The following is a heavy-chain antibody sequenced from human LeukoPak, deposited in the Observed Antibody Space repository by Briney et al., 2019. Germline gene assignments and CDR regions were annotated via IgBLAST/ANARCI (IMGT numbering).Heavy chain of an antibody. CDR2: INPNSGSA. V-gene: IGHV1-8*02. CDR1: GYTFTSYE. J-gene: IGHJ5*01. Sequence: ASVKVSCKASGYTFTSYEINWVRQTPGQGLEWMGWINPNSGSAVYAQNFQGRITMTWNTPITTAYMEMSSLRSDDTAIYYCATAEAWYLGWFDSWGQGTLVAVSS. D-gene: IGHD6-13*01. CDR3: ATAEAWYLGWFDS.